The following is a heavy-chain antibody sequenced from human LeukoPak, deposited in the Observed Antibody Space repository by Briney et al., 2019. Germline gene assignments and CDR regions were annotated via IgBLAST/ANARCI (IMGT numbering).Heavy chain of an antibody. CDR3: AKNAVRGVIMSAFDI. CDR1: GFTFSSYA. Sequence: PGGSLRLSCAASGFTFSSYAMSWVRQAPGKGLEWVSAISGSGGSTYYADSMKGRFTISRDNSKNTLYLQMNSLGAEDTAVYYCAKNAVRGVIMSAFDIWGQGTMVTVSS. J-gene: IGHJ3*02. D-gene: IGHD3-10*01. V-gene: IGHV3-23*01. CDR2: ISGSGGST.